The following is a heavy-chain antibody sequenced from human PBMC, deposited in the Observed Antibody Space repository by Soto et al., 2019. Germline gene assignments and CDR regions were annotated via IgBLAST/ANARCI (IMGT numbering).Heavy chain of an antibody. CDR2: ISAYNGNT. CDR1: GYTFTSYG. CDR3: ARAVDTAMEGWFDP. V-gene: IGHV1-18*04. J-gene: IGHJ5*02. D-gene: IGHD5-18*01. Sequence: AAVKVSCKASGYTFTSYGISWVRQAPGQGLEWMGWISAYNGNTNYAQKLQGRVTMTTDTSTSTAYMELRSLRSDDTAVYYCARAVDTAMEGWFDPWGQGTLVTVSS.